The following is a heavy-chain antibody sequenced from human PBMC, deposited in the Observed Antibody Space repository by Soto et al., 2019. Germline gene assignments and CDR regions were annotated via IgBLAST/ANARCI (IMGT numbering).Heavy chain of an antibody. J-gene: IGHJ6*02. V-gene: IGHV3-49*03. CDR3: AKDLIGYSSSWYSFDV. Sequence: GGSLRLSCTASGFTFGDYAMSWFRQAPGKGLEWAGFIRSKAYGGTTEYAASVKGRFTISRDDSKSIAYLQMNSLKTEDTAVYYCAKDLIGYSSSWYSFDVWGQGTTVTVS. CDR1: GFTFGDYA. CDR2: IRSKAYGGTT. D-gene: IGHD6-13*01.